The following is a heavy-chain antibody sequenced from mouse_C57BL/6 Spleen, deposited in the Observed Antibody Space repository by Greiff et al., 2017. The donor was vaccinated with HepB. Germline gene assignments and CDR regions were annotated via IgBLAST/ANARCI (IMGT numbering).Heavy chain of an antibody. CDR1: GYTFTDYN. CDR2: INPNNGGT. V-gene: IGHV1-22*01. D-gene: IGHD1-1*01. Sequence: VQLKESGPELVKPGASVKMSCKASGYTFTDYNMHWVKQSHGKSLEWIGYINPNNGGTSYNQKFKGKATLTVNKSSSTAYMELRSQTSEDSAVYYCARSYYYGSFDYWGQGTTLTVSS. CDR3: ARSYYYGSFDY. J-gene: IGHJ2*01.